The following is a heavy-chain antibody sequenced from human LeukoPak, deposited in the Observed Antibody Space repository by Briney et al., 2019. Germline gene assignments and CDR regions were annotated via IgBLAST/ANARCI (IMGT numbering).Heavy chain of an antibody. V-gene: IGHV1-18*01. CDR1: GYTFTSYG. J-gene: IGHJ3*02. Sequence: GASVKVSCKASGYTFTSYGISWVRQAPGQGLEWMGWISAYNGNTNYAQKLQGRVTMTTDTSTSTAYMELRSLRSDDTAVYYCWGWLVRRGDAFDIWGQGTMVTVSS. CDR3: WGWLVRRGDAFDI. D-gene: IGHD6-19*01. CDR2: ISAYNGNT.